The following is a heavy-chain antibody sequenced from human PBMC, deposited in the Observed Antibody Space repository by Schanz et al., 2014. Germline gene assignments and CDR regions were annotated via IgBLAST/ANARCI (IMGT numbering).Heavy chain of an antibody. CDR3: ARSPNRGISHYYYYGMDV. CDR2: IYTGGGT. D-gene: IGHD3-10*01. Sequence: EVQLVESGGDLVQPGGSLRLSCAASGFTVSSNHMSWVRQAPGKGLDWVSVIYTGGGTFYADSVKGRFTISRHSFKSTLYLQLNSLRAEDTAVYYCARSPNRGISHYYYYGMDVWGQGTTVTVSS. V-gene: IGHV3-53*04. CDR1: GFTVSSNH. J-gene: IGHJ6*02.